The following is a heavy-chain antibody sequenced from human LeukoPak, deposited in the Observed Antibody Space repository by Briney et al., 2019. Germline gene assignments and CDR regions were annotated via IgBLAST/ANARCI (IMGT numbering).Heavy chain of an antibody. CDR3: ARHLSRYDSSGYYAY. CDR2: IYSSGST. V-gene: IGHV4-39*01. CDR1: GGSISSSSYS. D-gene: IGHD3-22*01. J-gene: IGHJ4*02. Sequence: SETLSLTCTVSGGSISSSSYSWGWIRQPPGKGLEWIGSIYSSGSTYYNPSLKSRVTISVDTSKNQFSLKLSSVTAADTAVYYCARHLSRYDSSGYYAYWGQGTLVTVSS.